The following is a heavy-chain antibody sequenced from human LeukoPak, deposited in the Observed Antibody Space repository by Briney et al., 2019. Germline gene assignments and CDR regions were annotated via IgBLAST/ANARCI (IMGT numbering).Heavy chain of an antibody. CDR3: ARRWTTTTETTD. J-gene: IGHJ4*02. D-gene: IGHD4-11*01. CDR2: VYHSGST. CDR1: GYAISSNYY. V-gene: IGHV4-38-2*01. Sequence: MSSETLSLTCAVSGYAISSNYYWGWIRQPPGKGLEWIGSVYHSGSTYYNPSLKSRVTISIDTSKNQFSLNLTSVTAADTAVYYCARRWTTTTETTDWGQGTLVTVSS.